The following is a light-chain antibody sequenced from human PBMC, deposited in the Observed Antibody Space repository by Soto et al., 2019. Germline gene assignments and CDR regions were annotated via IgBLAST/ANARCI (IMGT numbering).Light chain of an antibody. CDR3: QQYNSYSGT. Sequence: DIQLTQSPSTLPASVGDRVTITCRASQSIGSWLAWYQQKPGKVPNLLIYKASSLESGVPSRFSGSGSGTEFTLTINSLQPDDFATYYCQQYNSYSGTFGQGTKVDIK. J-gene: IGKJ1*01. V-gene: IGKV1-5*03. CDR1: QSIGSW. CDR2: KAS.